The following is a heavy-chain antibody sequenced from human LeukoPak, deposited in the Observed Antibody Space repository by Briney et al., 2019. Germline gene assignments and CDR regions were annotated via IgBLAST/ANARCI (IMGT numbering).Heavy chain of an antibody. CDR2: INTDGSVM. Sequence: GGSLRLSCAASGFTFSSYWMHWVRQAPGKGLLWVSCINTDGSVMRYADSVGGRFTISRDNAKNTLYLQMNSLRVEDTAVYYCATAGGLPTAMGFDPWGQGTLVSVST. CDR3: ATAGGLPTAMGFDP. D-gene: IGHD2-2*01. J-gene: IGHJ5*02. CDR1: GFTFSSYW. V-gene: IGHV3-74*01.